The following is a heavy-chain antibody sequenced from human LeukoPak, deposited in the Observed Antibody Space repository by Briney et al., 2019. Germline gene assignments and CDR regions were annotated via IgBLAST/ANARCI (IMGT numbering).Heavy chain of an antibody. CDR3: ARDRAYQLLTRYNWFDP. CDR2: INPNSGGT. CDR1: GYTSTSYY. Sequence: ASVKVSCKASGYTSTSYYMHWVRQAPGQGLEWMGWINPNSGGTNYAQKFQGRVTMTKDTSISTAYMELSRLRSDDTAVYYCARDRAYQLLTRYNWFDPWGQGTLVTVSS. D-gene: IGHD2-2*01. V-gene: IGHV1-2*02. J-gene: IGHJ5*02.